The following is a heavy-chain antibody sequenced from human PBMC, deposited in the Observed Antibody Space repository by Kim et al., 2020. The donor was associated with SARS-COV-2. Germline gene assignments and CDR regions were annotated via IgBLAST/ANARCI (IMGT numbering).Heavy chain of an antibody. Sequence: GGSLRLSCAASGFTFSSYWMNWVRQAPGKGLEWVANIREDGGEKYYVDSVKGRFTISRDNAKNSLYLQMNSLRAEDTAVYYCAREVVGYYYDSSGYSYYWYFDLWGRGTLVAVSS. CDR1: GFTFSSYW. V-gene: IGHV3-7*03. CDR3: AREVVGYYYDSSGYSYYWYFDL. CDR2: IREDGGEK. J-gene: IGHJ2*01. D-gene: IGHD3-22*01.